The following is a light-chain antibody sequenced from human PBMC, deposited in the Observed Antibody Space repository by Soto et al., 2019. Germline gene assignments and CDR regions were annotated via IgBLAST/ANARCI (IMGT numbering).Light chain of an antibody. CDR3: QQYGSSL. CDR1: QSVSSSY. J-gene: IGKJ4*01. Sequence: EIVLTQSPGTLSLSPGERATLSCRASQSVSSSYLAWYQQTPGQAPRLLIYGASSRATGITYRFSGSGSGTDFTLSISRLEAVAVAVYYCQQYGSSLFGGGTKVEIK. V-gene: IGKV3-20*01. CDR2: GAS.